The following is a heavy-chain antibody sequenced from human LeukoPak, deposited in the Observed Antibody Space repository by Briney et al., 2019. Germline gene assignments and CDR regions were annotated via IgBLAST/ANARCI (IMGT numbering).Heavy chain of an antibody. Sequence: GGSLRLSCAASGFTFSSYSMNWVRQAPGKGLEWVSSISSSSYIYYADSVKGRFTISRDNAKNSLYLQMNSLRAEDTAVYYCARGADGVSSNSRGWFDPWGQGTLVTVSS. CDR1: GFTFSSYS. CDR3: ARGADGVSSNSRGWFDP. V-gene: IGHV3-21*01. D-gene: IGHD2-15*01. CDR2: ISSSSYI. J-gene: IGHJ5*02.